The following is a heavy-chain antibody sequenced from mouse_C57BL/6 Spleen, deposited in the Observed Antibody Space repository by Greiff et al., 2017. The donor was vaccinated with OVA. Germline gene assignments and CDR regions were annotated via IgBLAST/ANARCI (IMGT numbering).Heavy chain of an antibody. D-gene: IGHD2-1*01. CDR2: IYPRSGNT. CDR1: GYTFTSYG. V-gene: IGHV1-81*01. CDR3: ARDGGYGNYGDY. Sequence: QVQLQQSGAELARPGASVKLSCKASGYTFTSYGISWVKQRTGQGLEWIGEIYPRSGNTYYNEKFKGKATLTADKSSSTAYMELRSLTSEDSAVYFCARDGGYGNYGDYWGQGTTLTVSS. J-gene: IGHJ2*01.